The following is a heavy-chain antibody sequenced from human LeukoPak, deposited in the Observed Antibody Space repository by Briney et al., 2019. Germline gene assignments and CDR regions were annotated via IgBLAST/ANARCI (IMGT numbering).Heavy chain of an antibody. D-gene: IGHD3-10*01. J-gene: IGHJ6*03. CDR1: GYSFTSYW. Sequence: GESLKISCKGSGYSFTSYWIGWVRQMPGKGLEWMGIIYPGDSDTRYSPSFQGQVTISADKSISTAYLQWSSLKASDTAVYYCARGLRYYGSGSYYHYYYYYMDVWGKGTTVTVSS. CDR3: ARGLRYYGSGSYYHYYYYYMDV. CDR2: IYPGDSDT. V-gene: IGHV5-51*01.